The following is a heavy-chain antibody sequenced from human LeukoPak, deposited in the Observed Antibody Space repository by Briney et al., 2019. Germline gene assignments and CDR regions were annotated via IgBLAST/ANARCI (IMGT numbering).Heavy chain of an antibody. J-gene: IGHJ4*02. CDR3: AKEANLAGYFDY. CDR2: ISGSGGST. D-gene: IGHD3-10*01. CDR1: GFTFSSYA. V-gene: IGHV3-23*01. Sequence: GGSLRLSCAASGFTFSSYAMRWVRQAPGKGLEWISSISGSGGSTNSADSVKGRFTISRNNSKNTLYLQMNSLRAEDTAVYYCAKEANLAGYFDYWGQGTLVTVSS.